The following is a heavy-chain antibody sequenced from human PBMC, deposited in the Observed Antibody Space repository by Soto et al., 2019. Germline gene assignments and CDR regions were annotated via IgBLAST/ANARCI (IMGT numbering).Heavy chain of an antibody. V-gene: IGHV5-10-1*01. CDR2: IDPSDSQT. CDR3: ARQIYDSDTGPNFQYYFDS. D-gene: IGHD3-22*01. J-gene: IGHJ4*02. Sequence: GASLKISCKGSGYSFAGYWITWVRQKPGKGLEWMGRIDPSDSQTYYSPSFRGHVTISATKSITTVFLQWSSLRASDTAMYYCARQIYDSDTGPNFQYYFDSWGQGTPVTVSS. CDR1: GYSFAGYW.